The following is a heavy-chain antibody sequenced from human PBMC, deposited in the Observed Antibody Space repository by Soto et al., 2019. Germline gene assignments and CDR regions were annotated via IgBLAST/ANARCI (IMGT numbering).Heavy chain of an antibody. CDR2: IYWDADK. Sequence: SGPTLVNPTQTLTLTCTFSGFSLSTNGVGVGWIRQPPGKALEWLTIIYWDADKRYSPSLKSRLTITKDASRKQVVLTMTNMDPVDTATYFCARGTHMSVAGPYFFDYWGQGTLVTSPQ. V-gene: IGHV2-5*02. J-gene: IGHJ4*02. D-gene: IGHD6-19*01. CDR3: ARGTHMSVAGPYFFDY. CDR1: GFSLSTNGVG.